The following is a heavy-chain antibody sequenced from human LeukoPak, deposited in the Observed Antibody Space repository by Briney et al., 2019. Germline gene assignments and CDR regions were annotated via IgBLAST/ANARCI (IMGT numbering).Heavy chain of an antibody. D-gene: IGHD3-3*01. CDR3: ARGGPNDFWSDTYSFIDY. CDR2: IYHTGGN. Sequence: SETLSLTCTVSGGSVSSADYYWSWIRHPPGKALEWIGYIYHTGGNNYKYSLKSRVTISLDTSKNQFSLKLSSVTAADTAVYYCARGGPNDFWSDTYSFIDYWGQGTLVTVSS. J-gene: IGHJ4*02. CDR1: GGSVSSADYY. V-gene: IGHV4-61*08.